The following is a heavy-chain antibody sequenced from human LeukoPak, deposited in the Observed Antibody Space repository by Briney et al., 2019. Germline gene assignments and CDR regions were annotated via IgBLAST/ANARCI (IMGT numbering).Heavy chain of an antibody. Sequence: SETLSLTCTVSGGSISSYYWSWIRQPPGKGLEWIGYIYYSGSTNYNPSLKSRVTISVDTSKNQFSLKLSSVTAADTAVYYCARLMDGGYLDYWGQGTLVTVSS. CDR2: IYYSGST. CDR3: ARLMDGGYLDY. D-gene: IGHD4-23*01. J-gene: IGHJ4*02. CDR1: GGSISSYY. V-gene: IGHV4-59*08.